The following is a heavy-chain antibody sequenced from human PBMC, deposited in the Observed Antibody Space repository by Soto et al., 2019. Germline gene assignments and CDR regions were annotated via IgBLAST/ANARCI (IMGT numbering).Heavy chain of an antibody. CDR2: FSSGGGIT. V-gene: IGHV3-23*01. D-gene: IGHD2-21*02. Sequence: PGGSLRLSCAASGFTFSSYAMTWVRQAPGKGLVWVASFSSGGGITFYADSVKGRFTISRDNSRNTLFLQMNSLGAEDTAFYYCGKALSLTYPYYYMDVWGKGTTVTVSS. CDR3: GKALSLTYPYYYMDV. CDR1: GFTFSSYA. J-gene: IGHJ6*03.